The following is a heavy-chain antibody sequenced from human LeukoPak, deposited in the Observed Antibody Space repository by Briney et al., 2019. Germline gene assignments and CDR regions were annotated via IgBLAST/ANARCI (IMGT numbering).Heavy chain of an antibody. Sequence: PSETMSLTCTVSGGSISRYYWNWIRQPPGKGLEWIGYIYYSGGSGSNNYNPTLRSRVKTSADTSKNQFSLKMTSVTAADTAVYYCAGGGDGYQTRFDYWGQGTLLTVSS. CDR2: IYYSGGSGSN. J-gene: IGHJ4*02. V-gene: IGHV4-59*01. D-gene: IGHD5-24*01. CDR3: AGGGDGYQTRFDY. CDR1: GGSISRYY.